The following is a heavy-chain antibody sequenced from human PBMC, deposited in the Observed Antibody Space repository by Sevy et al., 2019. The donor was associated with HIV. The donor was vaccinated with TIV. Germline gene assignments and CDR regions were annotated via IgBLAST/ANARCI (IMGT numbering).Heavy chain of an antibody. Sequence: GRSLRLSCAASGFAFYDYSMSWIRQAPGKGLEGVATLSFGCGKINYADSVKGRFTISRDNSKNSFYLQMDNLRVEDTALYYCAREGCTRPHDYWGQGTRVTVSS. CDR1: GFAFYDYS. CDR3: AREGCTRPHDY. CDR2: LSFGCGKI. J-gene: IGHJ4*02. D-gene: IGHD2-8*01. V-gene: IGHV3-23*01.